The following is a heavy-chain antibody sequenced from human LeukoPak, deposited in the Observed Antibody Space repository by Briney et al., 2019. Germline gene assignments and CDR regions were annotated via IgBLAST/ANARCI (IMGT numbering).Heavy chain of an antibody. CDR2: MNPNSGNT. Sequence: ASVKVSCKASGYTFTSYDIDWVRQATGQGLEWMGWMNPNSGNTGYAQKFQGRVTMTRNTSISTAYMELSSLRSEDTAVYYCARGGYCSGGSCSDLFDYWGQGTLVTVSS. D-gene: IGHD2-15*01. CDR1: GYTFTSYD. CDR3: ARGGYCSGGSCSDLFDY. J-gene: IGHJ4*02. V-gene: IGHV1-8*01.